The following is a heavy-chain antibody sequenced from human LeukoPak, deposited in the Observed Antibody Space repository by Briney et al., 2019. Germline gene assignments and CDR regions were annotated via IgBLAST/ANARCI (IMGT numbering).Heavy chain of an antibody. CDR1: GYTFTSYY. CDR3: ATGSRWFDP. Sequence: ASVKVSCKASGYTFTSYYMHWVRQAPGQGLEWMGIINPSGGSTSYAQKFQGRVTMTEDTSTDTAYMELRSLRSEDTAVYYCATGSRWFDPWGQGTLVTVSS. CDR2: INPSGGST. V-gene: IGHV1-46*01. J-gene: IGHJ5*02.